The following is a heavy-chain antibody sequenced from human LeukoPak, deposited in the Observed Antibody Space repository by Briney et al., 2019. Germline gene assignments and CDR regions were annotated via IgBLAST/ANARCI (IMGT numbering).Heavy chain of an antibody. V-gene: IGHV4-34*01. CDR1: GGSFSGYY. CDR3: ARDPPRYCSSTTCSVDN. D-gene: IGHD2-2*01. CDR2: INHSGSP. Sequence: SETLSLTCAVYGGSFSGYYWSWIRQTPGKGLEWIGEINHSGSPNYNPSLKSRVTISVDTSKNQFSLNLISVTAADTAVYYCARDPPRYCSSTTCSVDNWGQGTLVTVSS. J-gene: IGHJ4*02.